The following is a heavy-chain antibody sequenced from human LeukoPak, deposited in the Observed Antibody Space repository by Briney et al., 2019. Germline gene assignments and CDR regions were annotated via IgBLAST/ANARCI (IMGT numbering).Heavy chain of an antibody. CDR1: GGTFSSYA. CDR3: ASSSDCSGGSCYEALYYYYGMDV. Sequence: GASVKVSCKASGGTFSSYAISWVRQAPGQGLEWMGGIIPIFGTANYAQKFQGRVTITADKSTSTAYMELSSLRSEDTAVYYCASSSDCSGGSCYEALYYYYGMDVWGKGTTVTVSS. J-gene: IGHJ6*04. D-gene: IGHD2-15*01. V-gene: IGHV1-69*06. CDR2: IIPIFGTA.